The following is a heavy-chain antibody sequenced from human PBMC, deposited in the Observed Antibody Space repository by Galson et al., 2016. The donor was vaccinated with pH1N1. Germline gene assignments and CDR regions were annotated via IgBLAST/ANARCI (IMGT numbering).Heavy chain of an antibody. V-gene: IGHV1-69*06. CDR3: ATAGPLVRGILYYSYAMDV. CDR2: ISPIFGSI. D-gene: IGHD3-10*01. J-gene: IGHJ6*02. Sequence: QSGAEVKKPGESLKISCKASGGTFSNSAISWVRQAPGQGLEWMGGISPIFGSINYAKRFQGRVTVSADIFTNTAYMELSRLRSEDTAIYYCATAGPLVRGILYYSYAMDVWGQGTTVTVSS. CDR1: GGTFSNSA.